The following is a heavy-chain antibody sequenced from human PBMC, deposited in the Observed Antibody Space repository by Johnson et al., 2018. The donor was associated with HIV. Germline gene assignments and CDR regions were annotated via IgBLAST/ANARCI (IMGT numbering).Heavy chain of an antibody. J-gene: IGHJ3*02. Sequence: QVQLVESGGGVVQPGRSLRLSCAASGFSFSPYALHWVRQTPGKGLEWVAVISHDGSKKYYADSVECRFTISRDNFKNTLYLQMNSLRDEDTAVYYCATGVGAKTLTDAFDIWGQGTMVTVSS. CDR3: ATGVGAKTLTDAFDI. V-gene: IGHV3-30*04. CDR2: ISHDGSKK. D-gene: IGHD1-26*01. CDR1: GFSFSPYA.